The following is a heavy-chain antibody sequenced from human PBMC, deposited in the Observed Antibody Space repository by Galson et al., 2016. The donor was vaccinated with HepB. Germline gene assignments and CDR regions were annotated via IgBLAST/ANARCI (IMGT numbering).Heavy chain of an antibody. CDR2: INSDGSTT. J-gene: IGHJ4*01. Sequence: SLRLSCAASGFTFTNYWMHWVRQAPGKGLVWVSRINSDGSTTIYADSVKGRFTISRDNAKNTLYLQMNSLRAEDTALYYCARGEATVVRGAHGGSFDSWGQGTLVTVSS. CDR1: GFTFTNYW. D-gene: IGHD3-10*01. V-gene: IGHV3-74*01. CDR3: ARGEATVVRGAHGGSFDS.